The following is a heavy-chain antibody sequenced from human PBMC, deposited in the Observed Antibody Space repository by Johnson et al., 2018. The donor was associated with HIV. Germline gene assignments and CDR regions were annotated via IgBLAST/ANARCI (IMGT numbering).Heavy chain of an antibody. J-gene: IGHJ3*02. D-gene: IGHD5-24*01. CDR1: GFTFSNAW. CDR3: AKDCGRWLQSDAFDI. CDR2: ISGSGGST. Sequence: VESGGGLVKPGGSLRLSCAASGFTFSNAWMRCVRQAPGKGLEWVSAISGSGGSTYYADSVKGRFTISRDNSKNTLYLQMNSLRAEDTAVYYCAKDCGRWLQSDAFDIWGQGTMVTVSS. V-gene: IGHV3-23*04.